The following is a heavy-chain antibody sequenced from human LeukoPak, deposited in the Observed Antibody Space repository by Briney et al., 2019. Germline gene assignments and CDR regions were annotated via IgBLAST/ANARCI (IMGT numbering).Heavy chain of an antibody. CDR1: GFTFSSYA. CDR3: ASMVTQYYFDY. D-gene: IGHD4-23*01. CDR2: NSGSGGST. V-gene: IGHV3-23*01. Sequence: GGPLRLSCAPSGFTFSSYAMRWVHKAPGQGVECVSANSGSGGSTYYADSVKGRFTISRDNSKNTLYLQMKSLRAEDTTVYYCASMVTQYYFDYWGQGTLVTVSS. J-gene: IGHJ4*02.